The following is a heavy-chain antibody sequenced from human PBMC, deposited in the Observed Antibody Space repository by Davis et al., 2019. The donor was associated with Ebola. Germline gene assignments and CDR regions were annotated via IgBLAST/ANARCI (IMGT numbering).Heavy chain of an antibody. CDR1: GFTFSSYA. D-gene: IGHD6-13*01. J-gene: IGHJ4*02. Sequence: PGGSLRLSCATSGFTFSSYALTWVRQAPGKGLEWVSGISGSGFSTNYADSVKGRFTISRDNSKNTLYLQMNSLRAEDTSVYYCAKSSSSSWYYFDYWGQGTLVTVSS. CDR3: AKSSSSSWYYFDY. CDR2: ISGSGFST. V-gene: IGHV3-23*01.